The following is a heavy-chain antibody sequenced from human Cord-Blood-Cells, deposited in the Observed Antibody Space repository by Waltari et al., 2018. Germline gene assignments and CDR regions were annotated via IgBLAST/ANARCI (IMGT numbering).Heavy chain of an antibody. V-gene: IGHV5-51*01. D-gene: IGHD3-9*01. CDR1: GYSFTSYW. CDR2: IYPGDSHT. CDR3: ARSGNYDILTGYAQGSYYYYGMDV. J-gene: IGHJ6*02. Sequence: EVQLVQSGAEVKKPGESLKISCKGSGYSFTSYWIGWVRQMPGKGLEWMGIIYPGDSHTSSRPSFQGQVTISADKSISTAYLQWSSLKASDTAMYYCARSGNYDILTGYAQGSYYYYGMDVWGQGTTVTVSS.